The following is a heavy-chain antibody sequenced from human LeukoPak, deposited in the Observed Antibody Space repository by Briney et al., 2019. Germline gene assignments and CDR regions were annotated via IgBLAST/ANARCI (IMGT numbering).Heavy chain of an antibody. CDR1: GFTFSSYD. CDR3: ARASGSHYSAPLDY. V-gene: IGHV3-13*01. J-gene: IGHJ4*02. CDR2: IGTAGDT. D-gene: IGHD1-26*01. Sequence: TGGSLRLSCAASGFTFSSYDMHWVRQATGKGLEWVSAIGTAGDTYYPGSVKGRFTISRENAKNSLYLQMNSLRAEDTAVYYCARASGSHYSAPLDYWGQGTLVTVSS.